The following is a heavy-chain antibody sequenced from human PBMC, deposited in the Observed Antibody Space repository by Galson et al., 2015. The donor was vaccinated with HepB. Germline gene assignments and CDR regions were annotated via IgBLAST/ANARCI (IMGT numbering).Heavy chain of an antibody. D-gene: IGHD3-22*01. CDR3: ASSGVYDSSGYYGY. J-gene: IGHJ4*02. V-gene: IGHV4-39*07. Sequence: SETLSLTCTVSGGSISSSSYYWGWIRQPPGKGLEWIGSIYYSGSTYYNPSLKSRVTISVDTSKNQFSLKLSSVTAADTAVYYCASSGVYDSSGYYGYWGQGTLVTVSP. CDR2: IYYSGST. CDR1: GGSISSSSYY.